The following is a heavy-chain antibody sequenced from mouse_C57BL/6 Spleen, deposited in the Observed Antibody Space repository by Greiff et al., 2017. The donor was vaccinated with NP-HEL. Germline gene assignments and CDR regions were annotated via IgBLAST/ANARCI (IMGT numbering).Heavy chain of an antibody. CDR2: IDPNSGGT. CDR1: GYTFTSYW. D-gene: IGHD1-1*01. Sequence: VQLLQPGAELVKPGASVKLSCTASGYTFTSYWMHWVKQRPGRGLEWIGRIDPNSGGTKYNEKFKSKATLTVDKPSSTALMQLSSLTSEDAADYYCARSFITTVVGVWGTGTTVTVSS. CDR3: ARSFITTVVGV. V-gene: IGHV1-72*01. J-gene: IGHJ1*03.